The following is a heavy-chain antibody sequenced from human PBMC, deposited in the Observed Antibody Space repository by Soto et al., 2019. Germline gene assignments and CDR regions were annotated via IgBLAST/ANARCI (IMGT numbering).Heavy chain of an antibody. D-gene: IGHD5-18*01. CDR3: VKGDLDTAVVNSPDAFDF. Sequence: QVNLVESGGGVVQPGRSLRLSCEGSGFIFSDFGMHWVRQAPGKGLEWVAVISYDGNNKYYAQSVKGRFTISRDNSKNTLFLSMDSLRPEDTAVYHCVKGDLDTAVVNSPDAFDFWGPGTMVTVS. V-gene: IGHV3-30*18. J-gene: IGHJ3*01. CDR1: GFIFSDFG. CDR2: ISYDGNNK.